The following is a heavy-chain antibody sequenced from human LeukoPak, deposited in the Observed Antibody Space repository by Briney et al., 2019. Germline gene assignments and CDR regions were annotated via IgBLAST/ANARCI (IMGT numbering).Heavy chain of an antibody. CDR2: IYYGGGT. J-gene: IGHJ6*03. V-gene: IGHV4-59*01. Sequence: PSETLSLTCTDSRGSISRYYWCWIRQPPGKGREWMGYIYYGGGTKYNLSLKSRVTISVDTSKNQFSLKLSSVTAADTAVYYCARVPPYYYGSGSYNPAYYYYYYMDVWGKGTTVTVSS. CDR1: RGSISRYY. D-gene: IGHD3-10*01. CDR3: ARVPPYYYGSGSYNPAYYYYYYMDV.